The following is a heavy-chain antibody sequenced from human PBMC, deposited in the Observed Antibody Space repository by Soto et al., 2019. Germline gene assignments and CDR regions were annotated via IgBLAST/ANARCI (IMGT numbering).Heavy chain of an antibody. D-gene: IGHD3-22*01. Sequence: EVQLVESGGGLVQPGGSLRLSCVASGLTLSRYWMSWVRQAPGKGLEWVANIKEDGGKTYYVDSVKGRFTISRDNAKNSVYLQMNSLGVEDTAVYYCSRDYYGQRPAWGQGTLVIVSS. CDR1: GLTLSRYW. CDR3: SRDYYGQRPA. CDR2: IKEDGGKT. V-gene: IGHV3-7*04. J-gene: IGHJ5*02.